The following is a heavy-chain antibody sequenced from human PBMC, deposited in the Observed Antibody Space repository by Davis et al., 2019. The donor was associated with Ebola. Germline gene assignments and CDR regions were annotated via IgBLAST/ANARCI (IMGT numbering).Heavy chain of an antibody. V-gene: IGHV4-59*03. CDR2: IAYTGNT. CDR1: GASMTSYY. D-gene: IGHD3-10*01. CDR3: SERGSSV. Sequence: PSETLSLTCTVSGASMTSYYWSWIRQPPGKGLEWIGYIAYTGNTIYNPSLKSRVTISGDTSKNQFSLKLTSVTAADTAMYYCSERGSSVWGQGTLVTVSS. J-gene: IGHJ4*02.